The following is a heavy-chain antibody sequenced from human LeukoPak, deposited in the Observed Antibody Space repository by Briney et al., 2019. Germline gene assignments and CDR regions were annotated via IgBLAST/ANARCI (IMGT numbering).Heavy chain of an antibody. CDR1: GFTFSSYG. J-gene: IGHJ6*02. D-gene: IGHD3-10*01. V-gene: IGHV3-30*19. Sequence: PWGSLRLSCAASGFTFSSYGMHWVRQAPGKGLEWLAVTSYDGGNTYYTASVKGRFTISRDNSNNTLDLQMNSLRAEDTAVYYCAKDSSSGSSYYFHGMDVWGQGTTVTVSS. CDR3: AKDSSSGSSYYFHGMDV. CDR2: TSYDGGNT.